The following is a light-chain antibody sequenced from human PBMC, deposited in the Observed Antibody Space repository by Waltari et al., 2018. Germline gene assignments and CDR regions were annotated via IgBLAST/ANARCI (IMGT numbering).Light chain of an antibody. Sequence: DIQMTQSPSSLSASVGDRVTITCRASQSISSYLNWYQQKPGKAPKLLIYAASSLQSGVPSRVSCSGSGTDFTFTISSLQPEDFATYYCQQSYSTPPYTFGQGTKLEIK. CDR1: QSISSY. J-gene: IGKJ2*01. CDR3: QQSYSTPPYT. V-gene: IGKV1-39*01. CDR2: AAS.